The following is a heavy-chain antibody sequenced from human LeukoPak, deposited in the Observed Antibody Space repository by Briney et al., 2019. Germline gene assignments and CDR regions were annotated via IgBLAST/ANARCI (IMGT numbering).Heavy chain of an antibody. CDR3: ARYGSYSGPFDY. V-gene: IGHV4-39*01. J-gene: IGHJ4*02. D-gene: IGHD3-10*01. Sequence: PSETLSLTCTVSGGSISSGAYYWGWIRQPPGKGLEWIGNIYYSGSTYYNPSLKSRVSISEDTSKNQVSLKLSSVTAADTAVYYCARYGSYSGPFDYWGQGTLVTVSS. CDR2: IYYSGST. CDR1: GGSISSGAYY.